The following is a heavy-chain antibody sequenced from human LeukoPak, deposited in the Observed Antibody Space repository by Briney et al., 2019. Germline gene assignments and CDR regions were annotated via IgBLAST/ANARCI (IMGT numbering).Heavy chain of an antibody. CDR2: GCTSRDT. CDR1: GVTFSSYS. D-gene: IGHD6-19*01. CDR3: ASGFASSSFDY. J-gene: IGHJ4*02. Sequence: GESLRLSCAASGVTFSSYSLNWVRQAPGKGLQGGLAGCTSRDTYYAHPVKGGFTISRDNAKNSLYLQMNSLRAEDTAAYYCASGFASSSFDYWGQGTLVTESS. V-gene: IGHV3-21*01.